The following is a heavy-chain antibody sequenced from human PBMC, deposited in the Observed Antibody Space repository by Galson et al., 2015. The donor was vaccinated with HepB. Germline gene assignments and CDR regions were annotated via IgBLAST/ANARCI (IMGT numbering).Heavy chain of an antibody. CDR3: ARDLALDIVVVPAARGLDY. Sequence: SLRLSCAASGFTFGSYWMSWVRQAPGKGLEWVANIKQDGSEKYYVDSVKGRFTISRDNAKNSLYLQMNSLRAEDTAVYYCARDLALDIVVVPAARGLDYWGQGTLVTVSS. V-gene: IGHV3-7*03. CDR1: GFTFGSYW. J-gene: IGHJ4*02. D-gene: IGHD2-2*03. CDR2: IKQDGSEK.